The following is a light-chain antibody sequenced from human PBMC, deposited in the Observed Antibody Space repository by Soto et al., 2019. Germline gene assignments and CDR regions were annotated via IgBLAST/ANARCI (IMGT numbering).Light chain of an antibody. J-gene: IGKJ1*01. Sequence: DIQMTQSPSTLSASVGDRVTITCRASQSISSWLAWYQQKPGKAPKLLIYDASSLESGVPSRFSGSGSGTEFSLTTSSLQPDDFATYYCQQSNSYPWTFGQGTKVEIK. CDR1: QSISSW. V-gene: IGKV1-5*01. CDR3: QQSNSYPWT. CDR2: DAS.